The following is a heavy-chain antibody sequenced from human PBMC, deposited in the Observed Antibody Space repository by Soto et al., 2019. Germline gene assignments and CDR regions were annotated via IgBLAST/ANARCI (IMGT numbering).Heavy chain of an antibody. J-gene: IGHJ6*02. V-gene: IGHV1-18*01. CDR2: ISAYNGNT. D-gene: IGHD6-19*01. CDR1: GYTFTSYG. CDR3: ARDRKWQGLLHSTNYYYGMDV. Sequence: QVQLVQSGAEVKKPGASVKVSCKASGYTFTSYGISWVRQAPGQGLEWMGWISAYNGNTNYAQKLQGRVTMTTDTSTSTAYMELSSLRSDDTAVYYCARDRKWQGLLHSTNYYYGMDVWGHGTTVTVSS.